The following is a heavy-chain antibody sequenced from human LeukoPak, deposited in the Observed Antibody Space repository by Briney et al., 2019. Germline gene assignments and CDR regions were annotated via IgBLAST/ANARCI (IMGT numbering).Heavy chain of an antibody. CDR3: AKAILDYDAFDI. CDR2: ISGRGGST. Sequence: PGGSLRLSCAASGFTFSSYAMSWVRQAPGKGREWVLDISGRGGSTYYADSVKGRFTISRDNSKNTLYLQMNSMRAEDTAVYYCAKAILDYDAFDIWGQGTMVTVSS. V-gene: IGHV3-23*01. CDR1: GFTFSSYA. D-gene: IGHD4-11*01. J-gene: IGHJ3*02.